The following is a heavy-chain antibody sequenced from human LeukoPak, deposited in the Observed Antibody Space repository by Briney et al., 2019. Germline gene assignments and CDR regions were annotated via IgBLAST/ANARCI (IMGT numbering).Heavy chain of an antibody. J-gene: IGHJ4*02. CDR3: ARVSRGYSYGNFDY. Sequence: PSETLSLTCAVYGGSFSGYYWSWIRQPPGKGLEWIGEINHSGSTNYNPSLKSRVTISVDTSKNQLSLKLSSVTAADTAVYYCARVSRGYSYGNFDYWGQGTLVTVSS. CDR1: GGSFSGYY. V-gene: IGHV4-34*01. D-gene: IGHD5-18*01. CDR2: INHSGST.